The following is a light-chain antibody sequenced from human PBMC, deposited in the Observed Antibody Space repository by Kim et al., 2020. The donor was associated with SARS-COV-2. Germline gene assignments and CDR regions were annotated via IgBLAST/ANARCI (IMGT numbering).Light chain of an antibody. CDR1: QSVLYSSNNKNY. Sequence: DIVMTQSPDSLAVSLGERATINCKSSQSVLYSSNNKNYLAWYQQKPRQPPKLLIYWASTRESGVPDRFSGSGSGTDFTLTISRLQAEDVAVYYCQQYYSTPLTFGQGTKVDIK. CDR2: WAS. J-gene: IGKJ1*01. V-gene: IGKV4-1*01. CDR3: QQYYSTPLT.